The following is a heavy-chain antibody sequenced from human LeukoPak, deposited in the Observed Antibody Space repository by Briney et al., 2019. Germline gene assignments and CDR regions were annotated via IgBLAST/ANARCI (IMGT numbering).Heavy chain of an antibody. CDR1: GFTFSSYS. V-gene: IGHV3-21*01. CDR2: ISSASSYI. J-gene: IGHJ4*02. D-gene: IGHD3-22*01. Sequence: GGSLRLSCAASGFTFSSYSMNWVRQAPGKGLEWVSSISSASSYIYYADSVKGRFTISRDNAKNSLYLQMNSLRAEDTAVYYCARAGRDSSGCWDYWGQGILVTVSS. CDR3: ARAGRDSSGCWDY.